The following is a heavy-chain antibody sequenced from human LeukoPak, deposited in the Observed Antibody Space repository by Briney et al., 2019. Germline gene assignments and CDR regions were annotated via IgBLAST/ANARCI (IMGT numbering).Heavy chain of an antibody. CDR1: GGTFSSYA. D-gene: IGHD3-10*01. CDR2: IIPILGIA. V-gene: IGHV1-69*04. CDR3: ARDLTMVRGVPFDY. Sequence: ASVKVSCKASGGTFSSYAISWVRQAPGQGLEWMGRIIPILGIANYAQKFQGRVTIAADKSTSTAYMELSSLRSEDTAVYYCARDLTMVRGVPFDYWGQGTLVTGSS. J-gene: IGHJ4*02.